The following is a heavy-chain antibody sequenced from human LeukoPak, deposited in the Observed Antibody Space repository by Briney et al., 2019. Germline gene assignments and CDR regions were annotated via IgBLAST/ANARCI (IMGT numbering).Heavy chain of an antibody. CDR2: INHSGST. J-gene: IGHJ4*02. D-gene: IGHD5-12*01. Sequence: PSETLSLTCAVYGGSFSGYYWSWIRQPPGKGLEWIGEINHSGSTNYNPSLKSRVTISVDTSKNQFSLKLSSVTAADTAVYYCARSSATTAFKYYFDYWGQGTLVTVSS. CDR3: ARSSATTAFKYYFDY. CDR1: GGSFSGYY. V-gene: IGHV4-34*01.